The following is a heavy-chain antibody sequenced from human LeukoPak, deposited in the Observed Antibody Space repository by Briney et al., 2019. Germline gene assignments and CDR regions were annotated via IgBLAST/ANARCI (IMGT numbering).Heavy chain of an antibody. D-gene: IGHD6-13*01. V-gene: IGHV3-21*01. Sequence: PGGSLRLSCAASGFTFSNYWMHWVRQAPGKGLEWVSSIGSSGTYIYYADSLRGRFTISRDNAKSSLYLQMNSLRAEDTAVYYCARGYSSSWYSPDYWGQGTLVTVSS. CDR2: IGSSGTYI. CDR1: GFTFSNYW. CDR3: ARGYSSSWYSPDY. J-gene: IGHJ4*02.